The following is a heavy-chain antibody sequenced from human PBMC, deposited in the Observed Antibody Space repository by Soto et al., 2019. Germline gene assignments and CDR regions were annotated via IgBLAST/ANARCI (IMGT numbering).Heavy chain of an antibody. CDR3: ARAAVRSARWYFDY. J-gene: IGHJ4*02. D-gene: IGHD3-10*01. CDR1: GGSISSYY. V-gene: IGHV4-59*01. CDR2: IYYSGST. Sequence: SETLSLTCTVSGGSISSYYWSWIRQPPGKGLEWIGYIYYSGSTNYNPSLKSRVTISVDTSKNQFSLKLSSVTAADTAVYYCARAAVRSARWYFDYWGQGTLVTVSS.